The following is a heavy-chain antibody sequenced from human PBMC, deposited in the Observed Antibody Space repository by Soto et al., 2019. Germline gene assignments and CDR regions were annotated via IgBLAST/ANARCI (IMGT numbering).Heavy chain of an antibody. D-gene: IGHD3-22*01. V-gene: IGHV3-30*18. J-gene: IGHJ4*02. CDR1: GFTFSSYG. CDR3: AKDSSSGYLEAPGFDY. Sequence: GGSLRLSCAASGFTFSSYGMHWVLQAPCKGLEWVAVISYDGSNKYYADSVKGRFTISRDNSKNTLYLQMNSLRAEDTAVYYCAKDSSSGYLEAPGFDYWGQGTLVTVSS. CDR2: ISYDGSNK.